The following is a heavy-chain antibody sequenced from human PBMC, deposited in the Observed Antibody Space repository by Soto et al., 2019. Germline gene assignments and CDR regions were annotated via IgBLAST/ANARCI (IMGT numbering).Heavy chain of an antibody. V-gene: IGHV1-46*01. D-gene: IGHD6-19*01. J-gene: IGHJ6*02. CDR3: AIVCSSGWTRPYYYYYGMDV. Sequence: GASVKVSCKASGYTFTSYYMHWVRQAPGQGLEWMGIINPSGGSTSYAQKFQGRVTMTRDTSTSTVYMELSRLRSDDTAVYYCAIVCSSGWTRPYYYYYGMDVWGQGTTVTVSS. CDR1: GYTFTSYY. CDR2: INPSGGST.